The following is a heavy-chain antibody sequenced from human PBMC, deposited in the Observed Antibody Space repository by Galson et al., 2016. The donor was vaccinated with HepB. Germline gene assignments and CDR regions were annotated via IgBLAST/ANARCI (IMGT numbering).Heavy chain of an antibody. V-gene: IGHV3-74*03. J-gene: IGHJ5*02. CDR1: GFVFTDYW. D-gene: IGHD4/OR15-4a*01. Sequence: SLRLSCAASGFVFTDYWMHWVRQVAGKSLFWVARVNSDGSHTTYADSVEGRFTISRDNSNSALTLQMKRLRVDDRGKYYCVRVDNDYGGLFDLWGQCTPVAVPS. CDR2: VNSDGSHT. CDR3: VRVDNDYGGLFDL.